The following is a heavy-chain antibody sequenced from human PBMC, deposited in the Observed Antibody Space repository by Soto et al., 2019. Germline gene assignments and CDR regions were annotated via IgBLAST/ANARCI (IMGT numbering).Heavy chain of an antibody. CDR1: GFTFSSYA. J-gene: IGHJ4*02. CDR3: ARARGNDWYSDH. V-gene: IGHV3-23*01. Sequence: LRLSCAASGFTFSSYAMSWVRQAPGKGLEWVSAISGSGGSTYYADSAKGRFTISKDSADNSLILQMTSLRAEDTAVYHCARARGNDWYSDHWGQGTLVTVSS. CDR2: ISGSGGST. D-gene: IGHD2-21*02.